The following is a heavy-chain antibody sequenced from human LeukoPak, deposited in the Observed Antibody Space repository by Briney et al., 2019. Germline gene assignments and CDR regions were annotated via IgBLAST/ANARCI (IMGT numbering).Heavy chain of an antibody. CDR3: ARIYSSDWYKGGGYFDY. D-gene: IGHD6-19*01. CDR1: GYTFTGYY. CDR2: INPNSGGT. Sequence: ASVKVSCKASGYTFTGYYMHWVRQAPGHGLEWMGWINPNSGGTNYAQKFQGRVTMTRDTSISTAYMELSRLRSDDTAVYYCARIYSSDWYKGGGYFDYWGQGTLVTVSS. J-gene: IGHJ4*02. V-gene: IGHV1-2*02.